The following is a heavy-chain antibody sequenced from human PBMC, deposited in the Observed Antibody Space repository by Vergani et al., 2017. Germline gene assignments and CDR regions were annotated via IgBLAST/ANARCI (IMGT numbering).Heavy chain of an antibody. V-gene: IGHV1-2*02. D-gene: IGHD3-10*01. CDR1: GYTFTGYY. Sequence: QVQLVQSGAEVKKPGSSVKVSCKASGYTFTGYYMHWVRQAPGQGLEWMGWINPNSGGTNYAQKFQGRVTMTRDTSISTAYMELSRLRSDDTAVYYCARRFWFGELYYGIDVWGQGTTVTVSS. CDR2: INPNSGGT. CDR3: ARRFWFGELYYGIDV. J-gene: IGHJ6*02.